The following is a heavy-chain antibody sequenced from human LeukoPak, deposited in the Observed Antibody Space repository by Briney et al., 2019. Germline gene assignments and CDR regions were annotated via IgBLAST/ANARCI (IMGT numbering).Heavy chain of an antibody. D-gene: IGHD6-13*01. CDR2: ISAYNGNT. Sequence: GASVKVSCKASGYTFTSYGISWVRQAPGQGLEWMGWISAYNGNTNYAQKLQGRVTMTTDTSTSTAYMELSSLRSEDTAVYYCARDSPKPYSTNGAFDIWGQGTMVTVSS. V-gene: IGHV1-18*01. CDR1: GYTFTSYG. J-gene: IGHJ3*02. CDR3: ARDSPKPYSTNGAFDI.